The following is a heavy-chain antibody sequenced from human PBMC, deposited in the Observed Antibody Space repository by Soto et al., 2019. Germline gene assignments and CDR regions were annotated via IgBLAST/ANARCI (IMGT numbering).Heavy chain of an antibody. CDR2: INPSGGST. J-gene: IGHJ5*02. CDR1: GYTFTSYY. Sequence: ASEKVSCKASGYTFTSYYMHWVRQAPGQGLEWTGIINPSGGSTSYAQKFQGRATMTRDTSTSTVYMELSSLRSEDTAVYYCAGAARPGSKWFDPWCQGTLVTVSS. V-gene: IGHV1-46*01. D-gene: IGHD6-6*01. CDR3: AGAARPGSKWFDP.